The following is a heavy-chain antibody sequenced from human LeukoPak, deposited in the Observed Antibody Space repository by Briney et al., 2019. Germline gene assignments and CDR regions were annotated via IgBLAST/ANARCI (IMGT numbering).Heavy chain of an antibody. CDR3: AREQWGNWFDP. V-gene: IGHV6-1*01. Sequence: SQTLSLTCAISGDSVSSKYPTWNWIRQSPSRGLEWLGRTYYRSKWYNDYAVSVKSRIANNPDTSKNQFSLHLSSVTPEDTAVYYCAREQWGNWFDPWGQGTLVTVSS. D-gene: IGHD1-26*01. CDR2: TYYRSKWYN. CDR1: GDSVSSKYPT. J-gene: IGHJ5*02.